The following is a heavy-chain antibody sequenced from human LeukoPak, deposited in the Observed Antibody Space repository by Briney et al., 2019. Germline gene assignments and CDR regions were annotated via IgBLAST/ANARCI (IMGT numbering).Heavy chain of an antibody. D-gene: IGHD4-17*01. CDR1: GFTFSSYA. J-gene: IGHJ5*02. Sequence: GGSLRLSCAASGFTFSSYAMSWVRQAPGKGLEWVSAISGSGGSTYYADSVKGRFTISRDNSKNTLYLQMNSLRAEDTAVYYCARSGSYGDYSTEFDPWGQGTLVTVSS. CDR2: ISGSGGST. CDR3: ARSGSYGDYSTEFDP. V-gene: IGHV3-23*01.